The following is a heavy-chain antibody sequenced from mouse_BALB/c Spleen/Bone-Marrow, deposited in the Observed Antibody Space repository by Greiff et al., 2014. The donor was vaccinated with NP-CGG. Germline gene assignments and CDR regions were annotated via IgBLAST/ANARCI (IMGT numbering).Heavy chain of an antibody. Sequence: EVQVKETGGGLEKHEESIKXSGEEEGKTFSSYVMSWVRQTPEKRLEWVATISSGGTYTYXPDXGXGXFTIAXDNXXNTLYLQMSSLGSEDTAMYYCARRGENSLLRPRYFDVWGAGTTVTGAS. CDR1: GKTFSSYV. CDR2: ISSGGTYT. J-gene: IGHJ1*01. V-gene: IGHV5-9-3*01. D-gene: IGHD1-2*01. CDR3: ARRGENSLLRPRYFDV.